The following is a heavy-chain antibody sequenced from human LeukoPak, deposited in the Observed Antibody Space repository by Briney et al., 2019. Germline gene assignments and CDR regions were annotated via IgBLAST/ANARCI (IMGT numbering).Heavy chain of an antibody. Sequence: GASLQISCKGSGYSFSTYWIGWVRQVPGKGLEGMGIIRPGDSDIRYSPSFQGQVTISADKSISTAYLQWSSLKASDTAMYYCARNSENTNGWYGEFDPWGQGTLVTVSS. CDR3: ARNSENTNGWYGEFDP. J-gene: IGHJ5*02. CDR1: GYSFSTYW. D-gene: IGHD6-19*01. V-gene: IGHV5-51*01. CDR2: IRPGDSDI.